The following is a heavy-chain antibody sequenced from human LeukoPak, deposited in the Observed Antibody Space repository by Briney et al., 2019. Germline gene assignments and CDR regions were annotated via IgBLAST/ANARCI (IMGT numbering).Heavy chain of an antibody. Sequence: GGSLRLSCAASGFTFSSYGMHWVRQAPGKGLEWVAFIRNDGSNKYYADSVKGRFTISRDNSKNTLYLQMNSLRAEDTAVYYCAKDPNYDILTGYYTDDAFDIWGQGTMVTVSS. J-gene: IGHJ3*02. CDR3: AKDPNYDILTGYYTDDAFDI. V-gene: IGHV3-30*02. CDR2: IRNDGSNK. D-gene: IGHD3-9*01. CDR1: GFTFSSYG.